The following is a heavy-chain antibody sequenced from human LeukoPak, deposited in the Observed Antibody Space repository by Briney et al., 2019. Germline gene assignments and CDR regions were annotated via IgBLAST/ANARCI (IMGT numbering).Heavy chain of an antibody. D-gene: IGHD3-22*01. CDR2: IYYSGST. J-gene: IGHJ4*02. CDR3: ARSDPTYYYDSSGYTFDY. V-gene: IGHV4-59*02. Sequence: GSLRLSCAASGFTVSSNYMSWIRQPPGKGLEWIGYIYYSGSTNYNPSLKSRVTISVDTSKNQFSLKLSSVTAADTAVYYCARSDPTYYYDSSGYTFDYWGQGTLVTVSS. CDR1: GFTVSSNY.